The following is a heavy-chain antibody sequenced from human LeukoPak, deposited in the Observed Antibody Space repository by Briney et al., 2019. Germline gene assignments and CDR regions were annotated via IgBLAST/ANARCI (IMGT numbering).Heavy chain of an antibody. CDR2: ISTTRSYI. CDR3: ARGLSSGWYYGPDY. CDR1: GFTLSVYI. D-gene: IGHD6-19*01. J-gene: IGHJ4*02. V-gene: IGHV3-21*01. Sequence: GGSLRLSCAASGFTLSVYIMNWVRQAPGKGLEWVSCISTTRSYIYYADSVKGRFTISRDNAKNSLYLQMNSLRAEDTAVYYCARGLSSGWYYGPDYWGQGTLVTVSS.